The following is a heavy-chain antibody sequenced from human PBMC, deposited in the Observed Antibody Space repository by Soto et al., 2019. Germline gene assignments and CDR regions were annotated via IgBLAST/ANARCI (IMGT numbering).Heavy chain of an antibody. V-gene: IGHV1-69*01. CDR1: GGTFSSYA. Sequence: QVQLVQSGAEVKKPGSSVKVSCKASGGTFSSYAISWVRQAPGQGLEWMGGIIPIFGTANDAQKIQGRVTITEDESASTAYMGRSSLRSEDTAVYYCARISETSCPTCYYYYGMDVWGRGTTVTVSS. J-gene: IGHJ6*02. CDR3: ARISETSCPTCYYYYGMDV. D-gene: IGHD2-2*01. CDR2: IIPIFGTA.